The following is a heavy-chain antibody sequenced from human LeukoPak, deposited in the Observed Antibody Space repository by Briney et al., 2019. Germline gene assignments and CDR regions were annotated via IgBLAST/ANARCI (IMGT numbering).Heavy chain of an antibody. D-gene: IGHD5-18*01. V-gene: IGHV3-15*01. J-gene: IGHJ4*02. CDR2: IKSKTDGGTT. CDR1: GFTFSSYS. Sequence: GGSLRLSCAASGFTFSSYSMNWVRQAPGKGLEWVGRIKSKTDGGTTDYAAPVKGRFTISRDDSKNTLYLQMNSLKTEDTAVYYCTTDGTAMAGFDYWGQGTLVTVSS. CDR3: TTDGTAMAGFDY.